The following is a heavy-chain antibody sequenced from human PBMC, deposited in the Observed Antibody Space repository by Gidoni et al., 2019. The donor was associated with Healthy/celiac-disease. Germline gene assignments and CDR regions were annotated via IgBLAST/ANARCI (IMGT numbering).Heavy chain of an antibody. D-gene: IGHD1-7*01. J-gene: IGHJ4*02. Sequence: QVQLVESGGGVVQPGRSLRLSCAASGFTFSSYGMPWVRQAPGKGLEWVAVIWYDGSNKYYADSVKGRFTISRDNSKNTLYLQMNSLRAEDTAVYYCARDGARGVTGTTRRPLPFDYWGQGTLVTVSS. CDR3: ARDGARGVTGTTRRPLPFDY. CDR2: IWYDGSNK. V-gene: IGHV3-33*01. CDR1: GFTFSSYG.